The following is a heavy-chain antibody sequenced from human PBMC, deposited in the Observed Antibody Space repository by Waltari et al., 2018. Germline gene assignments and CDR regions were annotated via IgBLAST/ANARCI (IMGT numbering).Heavy chain of an antibody. D-gene: IGHD4-17*01. CDR3: APDPADYGDYPAP. CDR1: GYSISSGYY. V-gene: IGHV4-38-2*01. Sequence: QVQLQESGPGLVKPSETLSLTCAASGYSISSGYYWGWIRQPPGKGLEWIGSIYHSGSTYYNPSLKSRVTISVDTSKNQFSLKLSSVTAADTAVYYCAPDPADYGDYPAPWGQGTLVTVSS. J-gene: IGHJ5*02. CDR2: IYHSGST.